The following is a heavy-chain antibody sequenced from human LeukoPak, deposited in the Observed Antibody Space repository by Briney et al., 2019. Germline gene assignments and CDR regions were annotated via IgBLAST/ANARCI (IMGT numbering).Heavy chain of an antibody. CDR1: GGSFSGYY. CDR2: IYYSGTT. V-gene: IGHV4-34*01. Sequence: SETLSLTCAVYGGSFSGYYWSWIRQPPGKGLEWLGSIYYSGTTYYNPSLKSRVTISVDTSKNHFSLKLSSVTAADTAVYYCARVGYYGSGSLNWFDPWGQGTLVTVSS. D-gene: IGHD3-10*01. J-gene: IGHJ5*02. CDR3: ARVGYYGSGSLNWFDP.